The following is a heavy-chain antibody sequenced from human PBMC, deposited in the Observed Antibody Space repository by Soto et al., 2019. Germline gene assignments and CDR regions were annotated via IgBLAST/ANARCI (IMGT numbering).Heavy chain of an antibody. J-gene: IGHJ3*02. CDR2: INWNGGST. Sequence: GVLRLSCAASGFTFDDYGMSWVRQAPGKGLEWVSGINWNGGSTGYADSVKGRFTISRDNAKNSLYLQMNSLRAEDTALYHCARDPGYCSGGSCYFDAFDIWGQGTMVTVSS. V-gene: IGHV3-20*01. D-gene: IGHD2-15*01. CDR1: GFTFDDYG. CDR3: ARDPGYCSGGSCYFDAFDI.